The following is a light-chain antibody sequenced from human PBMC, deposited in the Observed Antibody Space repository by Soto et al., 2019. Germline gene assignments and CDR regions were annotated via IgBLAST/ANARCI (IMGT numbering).Light chain of an antibody. CDR1: QSVRTR. J-gene: IGKJ5*01. V-gene: IGKV3-15*01. CDR3: QQYNSWPPIT. Sequence: EIVMTQSPDTLNVSPGEGATLSCRASQSVRTRLACYQQKPGQAPRLLIYGASTRATGIPDRFSGSGSGTEFTLTISSLQSDDFAIYYCQQYNSWPPITFGQGTRLEIK. CDR2: GAS.